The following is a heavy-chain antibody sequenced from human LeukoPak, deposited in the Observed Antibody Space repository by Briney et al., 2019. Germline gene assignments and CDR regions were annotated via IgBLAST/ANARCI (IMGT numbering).Heavy chain of an antibody. J-gene: IGHJ4*02. Sequence: ASVKVSCKASGYTFTSYGISWVRQAPGQGLEWMGWISAYNGNTNYAQKLRGRVTMTTDTSMSTAYMELRSLRSDDTAVYYCARDRKGVLLWFGELLDYWGQGTLVTVSS. CDR3: ARDRKGVLLWFGELLDY. D-gene: IGHD3-10*01. CDR2: ISAYNGNT. CDR1: GYTFTSYG. V-gene: IGHV1-18*01.